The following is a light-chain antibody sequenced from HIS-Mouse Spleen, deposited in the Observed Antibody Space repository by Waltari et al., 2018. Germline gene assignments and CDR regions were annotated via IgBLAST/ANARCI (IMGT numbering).Light chain of an antibody. CDR3: CSYAGSSTWV. J-gene: IGLJ3*02. Sequence: QAALTQPASVSASPVQSITTSCTGTSSDVGRYNLVSWYQQHPGKAPKLMIYEGSKRPSGVSNRFSGSKSGNTASLTISGLQAEDEADYYCCSYAGSSTWVFGGGTKLTVL. V-gene: IGLV2-23*01. CDR2: EGS. CDR1: SSDVGRYNL.